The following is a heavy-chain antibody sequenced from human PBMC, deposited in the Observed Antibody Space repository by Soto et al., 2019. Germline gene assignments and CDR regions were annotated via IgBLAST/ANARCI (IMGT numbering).Heavy chain of an antibody. Sequence: GGSLRLSGAASGFTFSSYWMSWVCQARGKGLEWVANIKQDGSEKYYVDSVKGRFTISRDNAKNSLYLQMNSLRAEDTAVYYCARDCNYDFWSGYFSLHYYGMDVWGQGTTVTVSS. V-gene: IGHV3-7*01. CDR1: GFTFSSYW. CDR3: ARDCNYDFWSGYFSLHYYGMDV. D-gene: IGHD3-3*01. J-gene: IGHJ6*02. CDR2: IKQDGSEK.